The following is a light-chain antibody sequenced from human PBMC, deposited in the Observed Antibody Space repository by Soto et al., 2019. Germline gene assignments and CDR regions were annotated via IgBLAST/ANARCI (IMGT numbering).Light chain of an antibody. J-gene: IGKJ2*01. CDR1: QSISSY. Sequence: DIQMTQSPSSLSASVGDRVTITCRASQSISSYLNCYQHKPGKAPRLLIYAASSLQSGVPSRFSGSGSGTHFTLTISSLQPEDSAAYYSQQSYSTPVDFGQGTKLDIK. V-gene: IGKV1-39*01. CDR2: AAS. CDR3: QQSYSTPVD.